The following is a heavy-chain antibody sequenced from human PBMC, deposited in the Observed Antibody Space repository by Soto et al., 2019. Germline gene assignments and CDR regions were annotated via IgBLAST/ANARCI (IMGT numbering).Heavy chain of an antibody. CDR2: ISAYNGNT. CDR1: GYTFTSYG. Sequence: ASVKVSCKASGYTFTSYGISWVRQAPGQGLEWMGWISAYNGNTNYAQKLQGRVTMTTDTSTSTAYMELRSLRSDDTAVYYCAKDLRYGSGSSYRPFDYWGQGTLVTVSS. D-gene: IGHD3-10*01. CDR3: AKDLRYGSGSSYRPFDY. V-gene: IGHV1-18*01. J-gene: IGHJ4*02.